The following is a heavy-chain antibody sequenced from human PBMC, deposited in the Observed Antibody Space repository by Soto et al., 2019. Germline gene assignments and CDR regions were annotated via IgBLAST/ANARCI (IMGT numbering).Heavy chain of an antibody. CDR1: GFTFSSYS. J-gene: IGHJ3*02. D-gene: IGHD3-22*01. CDR3: AREQTYYYDSSGLRMDAFDI. Sequence: PGGSLRLSCAASGFTFSSYSMNWVRQAPGKGLEWVSSISSSSSYIYYADSVKGRFTISRDNAKNSLYLQMNSLRAEDTAVYYCAREQTYYYDSSGLRMDAFDIWGQGTMVTVSS. CDR2: ISSSSSYI. V-gene: IGHV3-21*01.